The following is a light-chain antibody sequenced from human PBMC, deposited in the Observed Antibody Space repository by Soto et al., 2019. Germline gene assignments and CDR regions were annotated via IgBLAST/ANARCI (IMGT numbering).Light chain of an antibody. Sequence: QSALTQPASVSGSPGQSIAISCTGTSSDVGRYNYVSWYQQHPGKAPKLLIYGVDNRPSGVSNRFSGSKSGNTASLTISGLQAEDEADYYCTSLTTSDSWVFGGGTKLTVL. V-gene: IGLV2-14*01. CDR1: SSDVGRYNY. J-gene: IGLJ3*02. CDR3: TSLTTSDSWV. CDR2: GVD.